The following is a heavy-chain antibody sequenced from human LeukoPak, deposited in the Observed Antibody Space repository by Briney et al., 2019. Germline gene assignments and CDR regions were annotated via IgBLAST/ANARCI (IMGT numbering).Heavy chain of an antibody. CDR3: ARGDFFAFDL. Sequence: PGGSLRLSCAASGFIFSSYEMNWVRQAPGKGLEWVSYISASSSYIYYADSVKGRFTISRDNAKNTLLLQMHSLRVENTAMYFCARGDFFAFDLWGQGTMVTVSS. V-gene: IGHV3-21*05. CDR2: ISASSSYI. CDR1: GFIFSSYE. D-gene: IGHD2-21*02. J-gene: IGHJ3*01.